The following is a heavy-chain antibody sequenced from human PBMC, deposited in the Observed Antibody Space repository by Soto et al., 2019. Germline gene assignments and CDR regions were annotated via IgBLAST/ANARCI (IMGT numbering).Heavy chain of an antibody. CDR1: GYTFTTYD. CDR3: ARDISRAARFTDS. V-gene: IGHV1-8*01. CDR2: MNPNSGNT. Sequence: QVLLVQSGAEVRYPGTSVKVSCEVSGYTFTTYDINWVRQATGQGLEWMGWMNPNSGNTGYAQKFQGRVSMTRNIFINTAYMELSGLTSEDTAIYYCARDISRAARFTDSWGQGTLVTVSS. J-gene: IGHJ4*02. D-gene: IGHD6-6*01.